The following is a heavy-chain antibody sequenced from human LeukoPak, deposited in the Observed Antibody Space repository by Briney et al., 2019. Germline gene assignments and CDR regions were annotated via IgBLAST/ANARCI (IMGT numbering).Heavy chain of an antibody. J-gene: IGHJ4*02. CDR3: ARGPTYYYGSGSYLEY. Sequence: GASVKVSCKASGGTFSSYAISWVRQAPGQGLEWMGGIIPIFGTANYAQKFQGRVTITTDESTSTAYMELSSLRSEDTAVYYCARGPTYYYGSGSYLEYWGQGTLVTVSS. D-gene: IGHD3-10*01. CDR2: IIPIFGTA. CDR1: GGTFSSYA. V-gene: IGHV1-69*05.